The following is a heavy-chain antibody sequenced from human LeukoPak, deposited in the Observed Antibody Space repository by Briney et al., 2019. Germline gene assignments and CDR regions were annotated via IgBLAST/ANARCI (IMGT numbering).Heavy chain of an antibody. D-gene: IGHD3-10*01. CDR3: ARGRHYGSGSYLFWFDP. CDR2: IYQSGSA. J-gene: IGHJ5*02. V-gene: IGHV4-30-2*01. CDR1: GASVSSIGYS. Sequence: SQTLSLTCGVSGASVSSIGYSWSWIRQPPGRGLEWIGFIYQSGSASYNPSLQSRVTISIDKSKNQFSLNLSSVTAADTAVYYCARGRHYGSGSYLFWFDPWGQGTLVTVSS.